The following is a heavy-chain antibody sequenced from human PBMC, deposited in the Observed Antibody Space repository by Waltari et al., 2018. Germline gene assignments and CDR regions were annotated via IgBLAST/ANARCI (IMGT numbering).Heavy chain of an antibody. CDR2: IYYSGST. D-gene: IGHD3-10*01. J-gene: IGHJ4*02. CDR3: ARSMVRGVIITKEFDY. V-gene: IGHV4-59*11. CDR1: GGSISSHY. Sequence: QVQLQESGPGLVKPSETLSLTCTVSGGSISSHYWSWLRQPPGKGLEWIGYIYYSGSTNYNPSLKSRVTISVDTSKNQFSLKLSSVTAADTAVYYCARSMVRGVIITKEFDYWGQGTLVTVSS.